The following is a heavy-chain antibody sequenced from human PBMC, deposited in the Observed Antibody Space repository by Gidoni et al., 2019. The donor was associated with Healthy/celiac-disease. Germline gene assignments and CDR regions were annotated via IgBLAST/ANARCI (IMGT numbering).Heavy chain of an antibody. CDR2: IIPIFGTA. V-gene: IGHV1-69*01. CDR1: GGPFSSYA. Sequence: QVQLVQSGAEVKKPGSSVKVSCKASGGPFSSYAISWVRQAPGQGLEWMGGIIPIFGTANYAQKFQGRVTITADESTSTAYMELSSLRSEDTAVYYCARRWVEMATTLHDYYGMDVWGQGTTVTVSS. D-gene: IGHD5-12*01. CDR3: ARRWVEMATTLHDYYGMDV. J-gene: IGHJ6*02.